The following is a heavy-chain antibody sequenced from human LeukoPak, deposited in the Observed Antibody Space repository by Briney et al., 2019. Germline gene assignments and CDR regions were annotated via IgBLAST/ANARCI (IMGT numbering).Heavy chain of an antibody. CDR3: ARPERAGGNYYYYMDV. CDR2: INHSGST. Sequence: SETLSLTCTVSGGSISSYYWSWIRQPPGKGLEWIGEINHSGSTNYNPSLKSRVTISVDTSKNQFSLKLSSVTAADTAVYYCARPERAGGNYYYYMDVWGKGTTVTVSS. V-gene: IGHV4-34*01. CDR1: GGSISSYY. J-gene: IGHJ6*03. D-gene: IGHD1-14*01.